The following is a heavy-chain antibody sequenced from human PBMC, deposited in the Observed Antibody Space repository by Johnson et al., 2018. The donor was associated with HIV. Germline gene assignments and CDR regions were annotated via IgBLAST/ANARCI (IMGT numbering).Heavy chain of an antibody. Sequence: QVQLVESGGGLVKPGGSLRLSCAASRFTFSDYYMSWIRQTPGKGLAWVSYISSSGGTIYYADSVKGRFSISRDNAKNSLYLQMNSLRAEDTAVYYCARDRGYWDAFDIWGQGTMVTVSS. CDR3: ARDRGYWDAFDI. CDR2: ISSSGGTI. V-gene: IGHV3-11*04. J-gene: IGHJ3*02. CDR1: RFTFSDYY. D-gene: IGHD3-22*01.